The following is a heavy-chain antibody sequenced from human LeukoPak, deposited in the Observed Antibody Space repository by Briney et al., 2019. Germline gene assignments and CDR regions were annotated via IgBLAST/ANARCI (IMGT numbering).Heavy chain of an antibody. Sequence: GASVKVSCKASGYTFTDYYMHWVRQAPGQGLEWMGWINPNSGDTKYAQKLQGRVTMTRDTSISTAYMDLSSLTSDDTAVYYCAGDQSQYRANYWGQGTRVTVSS. V-gene: IGHV1-2*02. CDR2: INPNSGDT. D-gene: IGHD2/OR15-2a*01. CDR1: GYTFTDYY. CDR3: AGDQSQYRANY. J-gene: IGHJ4*02.